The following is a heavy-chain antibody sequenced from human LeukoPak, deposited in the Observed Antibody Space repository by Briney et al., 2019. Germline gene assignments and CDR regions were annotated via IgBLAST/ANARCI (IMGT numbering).Heavy chain of an antibody. CDR1: GYSFTNYW. V-gene: IGHV5-51*01. Sequence: GESLKISCKGSGYSFTNYWIGWVRHMPGIGLEWMGINYPGDSNTRYNPSFQGHVTMSADNSISTAYLQWSSLKASDAAMYYCAREMGGSRSFDIWGQGTMVTVSS. D-gene: IGHD5-12*01. CDR3: AREMGGSRSFDI. J-gene: IGHJ3*02. CDR2: NYPGDSNT.